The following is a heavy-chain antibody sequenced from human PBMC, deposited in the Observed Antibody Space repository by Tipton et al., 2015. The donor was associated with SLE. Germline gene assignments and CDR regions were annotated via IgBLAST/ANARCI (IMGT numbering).Heavy chain of an antibody. D-gene: IGHD7-27*01. V-gene: IGHV4-39*07. J-gene: IGHJ6*03. Sequence: TLSLTCSVSGGSISSSSYYWGWIRQPPGKGLEWTGSIYYSGSTYYNPSLKSRVTISVDTSKNQFSLKMTSVTAADTAVYYCARIGGAGDLYYYYMDVWGKGTTVTVSS. CDR1: GGSISSSSYY. CDR3: ARIGGAGDLYYYYMDV. CDR2: IYYSGST.